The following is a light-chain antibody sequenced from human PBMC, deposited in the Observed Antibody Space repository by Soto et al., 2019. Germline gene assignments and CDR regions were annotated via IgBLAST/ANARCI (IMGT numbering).Light chain of an antibody. CDR1: QSVSNNY. Sequence: EIVLTQSPGALTLSPGERATLSFRASQSVSNNYLAWYQQKPGQAPRLLIYGASNRATGIPDRFSGSGSGTDFTLTISSLQSEDFAVYYCQQYGSSGTFGQGTKVDIK. V-gene: IGKV3-20*01. J-gene: IGKJ1*01. CDR2: GAS. CDR3: QQYGSSGT.